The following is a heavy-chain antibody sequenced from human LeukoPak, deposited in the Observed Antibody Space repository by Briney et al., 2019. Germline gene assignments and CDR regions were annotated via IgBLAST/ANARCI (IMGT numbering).Heavy chain of an antibody. V-gene: IGHV3-23*01. CDR3: SLLLLCFGELYYNGIDV. Sequence: GGSLRLSCAASGFTFSSYAMSWVRQAPGKGLEWVSAISGSGGSTYYADSVKGRFTISRDNSKNTLYLQMNSLRAEDTAVYYYSLLLLCFGELYYNGIDVGGKGTTVTVSS. CDR1: GFTFSSYA. D-gene: IGHD3-10*01. J-gene: IGHJ6*04. CDR2: ISGSGGST.